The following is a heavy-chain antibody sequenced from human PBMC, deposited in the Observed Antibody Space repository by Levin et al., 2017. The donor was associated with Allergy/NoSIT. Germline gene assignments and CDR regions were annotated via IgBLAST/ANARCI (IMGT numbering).Heavy chain of an antibody. D-gene: IGHD5-18*01. Sequence: GGSLRFSCAASGFAVSNNYMSWVRQAPGKGLEWVSIIYNDGRTYYTDSVKGRFTISKDTSENKLYLQMNSLRVEDTAVYYCARDTGMAIHDYWGQGTLVTVSS. CDR1: GFAVSNNY. CDR2: IYNDGRT. CDR3: ARDTGMAIHDY. J-gene: IGHJ4*02. V-gene: IGHV3-53*01.